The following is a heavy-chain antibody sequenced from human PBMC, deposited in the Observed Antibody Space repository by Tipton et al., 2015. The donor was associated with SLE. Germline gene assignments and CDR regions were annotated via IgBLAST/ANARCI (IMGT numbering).Heavy chain of an antibody. D-gene: IGHD3-10*01. Sequence: TLSLTCAVYGGSFGDDYWSWIRQPPGKGLEWIGEINHSGGTNDNPSLKSRVTISVDTSKNQFSLKLSSVTAADTAVYYCARDVPGITMVQGDALDIWGQGTMVTVSS. CDR3: ARDVPGITMVQGDALDI. CDR1: GGSFGDDY. J-gene: IGHJ3*02. V-gene: IGHV4-34*01. CDR2: INHSGGT.